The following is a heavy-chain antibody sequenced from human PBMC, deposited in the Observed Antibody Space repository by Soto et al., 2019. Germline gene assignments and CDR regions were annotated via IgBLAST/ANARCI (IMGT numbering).Heavy chain of an antibody. CDR3: AQSGVYGDYGY. CDR1: GFSLITNGVG. J-gene: IGHJ4*02. CDR2: INWDDDK. Sequence: QITLKESGPTLVKPTQTLTLTCTFSGFSLITNGVGVGWIRQPPGKALEWLALINWDDDKPYSPSLKRRLTITKDTSKNQVVLTMTNMDPVDTATYYCAQSGVYGDYGYWGQGTLVTVSS. V-gene: IGHV2-5*02. D-gene: IGHD4-17*01.